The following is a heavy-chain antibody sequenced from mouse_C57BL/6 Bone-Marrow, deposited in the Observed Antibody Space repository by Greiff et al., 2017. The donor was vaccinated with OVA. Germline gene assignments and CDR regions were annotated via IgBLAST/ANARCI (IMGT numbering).Heavy chain of an antibody. CDR1: GYTFTSYW. CDR3: ARSHSAGYPAWFAY. D-gene: IGHD3-2*02. CDR2: IAPNSGGT. Sequence: VQLQQPGAELVKPGASVKLSCKASGYTFTSYWMHWVKQRPGRGLAWIGRIAPNSGGTKYNEKIKSKATLTVTKPPSTSYMQLSSLTSEDSAVYYCARSHSAGYPAWFAYWGQGTLVTVSA. J-gene: IGHJ3*01. V-gene: IGHV1-72*01.